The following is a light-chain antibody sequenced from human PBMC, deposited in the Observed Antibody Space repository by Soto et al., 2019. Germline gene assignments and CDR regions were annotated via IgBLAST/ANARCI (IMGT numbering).Light chain of an antibody. V-gene: IGKV3-11*01. Sequence: EFVLTQSPDTLSLPPRDRATLSCGASQSVSAYLAWYQQKPGQAPRLLIYDASNRATGIPARFSGSGSGTDFTLTIRSLEPEDFAVYYCQQRSDWPPNSFGQGARLEIK. CDR3: QQRSDWPPNS. CDR2: DAS. CDR1: QSVSAY. J-gene: IGKJ5*01.